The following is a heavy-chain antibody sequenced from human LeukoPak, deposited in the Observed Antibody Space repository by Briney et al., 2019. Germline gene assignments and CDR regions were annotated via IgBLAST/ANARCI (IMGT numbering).Heavy chain of an antibody. CDR2: IYSGGST. Sequence: GESLRLSCAASGFTVSTNYMIWVRQAPGKGLEWVSVIYSGGSTYYADSVKGRFTISRDNSKNTLYLQMNSLRAEDTAVYYCARESGTTKKGFDIWGQGTMVTVSS. J-gene: IGHJ3*02. V-gene: IGHV3-53*01. D-gene: IGHD1-26*01. CDR3: ARESGTTKKGFDI. CDR1: GFTVSTNY.